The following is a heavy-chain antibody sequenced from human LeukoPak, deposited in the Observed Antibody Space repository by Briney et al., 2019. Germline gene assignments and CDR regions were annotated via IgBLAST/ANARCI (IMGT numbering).Heavy chain of an antibody. J-gene: IGHJ4*02. CDR3: ARGGRSGFDY. CDR2: INHSGST. Sequence: PSETLSLTCAVYGGSFSGYCWSWIRQPPGKGLEWIGEINHSGSTNYNPSLKSRVTISVDTSKNQFSLKLSSVTAADTAVYYCARGGRSGFDYWGQGTLVTVSS. CDR1: GGSFSGYC. V-gene: IGHV4-34*01. D-gene: IGHD6-19*01.